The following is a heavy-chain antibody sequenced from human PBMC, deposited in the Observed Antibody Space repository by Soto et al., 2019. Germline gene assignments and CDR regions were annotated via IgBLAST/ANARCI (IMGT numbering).Heavy chain of an antibody. CDR2: IWYDGSNK. CDR1: GFNCSSHG. D-gene: IGHD1-26*01. Sequence: GGSLRLSCAASGFNCSSHGRHWVRQAPGKGLEWVAVIWYDGSNKYYADSVKGRFTISRDNSKNTLYLQMNSLRAEDTAVYYCARDWVVGATRRSWFDPWGQGTLVTVSS. V-gene: IGHV3-33*01. CDR3: ARDWVVGATRRSWFDP. J-gene: IGHJ5*02.